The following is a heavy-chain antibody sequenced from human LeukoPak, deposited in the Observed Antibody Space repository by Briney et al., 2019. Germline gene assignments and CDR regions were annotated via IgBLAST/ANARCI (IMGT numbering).Heavy chain of an antibody. V-gene: IGHV1-18*01. CDR2: ISAYNGNT. Sequence: ASVKVSCKASGYTFTSYGISWVRQAPGQGLEWMGWISAYNGNTNYAQKLQGRVTMTTDTSTSTAYMELRSLRSDDTAVYYCARSQGYDFWSGYAHYYYMDVWGKGTTVTVSS. D-gene: IGHD3-3*01. J-gene: IGHJ6*03. CDR3: ARSQGYDFWSGYAHYYYMDV. CDR1: GYTFTSYG.